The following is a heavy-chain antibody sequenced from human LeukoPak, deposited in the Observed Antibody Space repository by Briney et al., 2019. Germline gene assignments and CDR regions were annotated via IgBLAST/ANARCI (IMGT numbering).Heavy chain of an antibody. D-gene: IGHD3-22*01. Sequence: SETPSLTCSVSGGSISRSDHYWSWIRQPPGKGLEWIGNIYYNGITYYNPSLKSRVTMSVDTSQNQFSLKLSSVTAADTAVYYCARDNRDYYDSSGYYTLGDWGQGTLVTVSS. CDR2: IYYNGIT. CDR1: GGSISRSDHY. J-gene: IGHJ4*02. V-gene: IGHV4-30-4*01. CDR3: ARDNRDYYDSSGYYTLGD.